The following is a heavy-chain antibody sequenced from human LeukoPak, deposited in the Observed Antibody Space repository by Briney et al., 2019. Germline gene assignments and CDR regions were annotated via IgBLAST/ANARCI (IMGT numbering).Heavy chain of an antibody. D-gene: IGHD6-13*01. CDR3: ARDMQQLPGDYYYGMDV. CDR1: GFTFSSYS. V-gene: IGHV3-21*01. J-gene: IGHJ6*02. Sequence: PGGSLRLSCAASGFTFSSYSMNWVRQAPGKGLEWVSSISSSSSYIYYADSVKGRFTISRDSAKNSLYLQMNSLRAEDTAVYYCARDMQQLPGDYYYGMDVWGQGTTVTVSS. CDR2: ISSSSSYI.